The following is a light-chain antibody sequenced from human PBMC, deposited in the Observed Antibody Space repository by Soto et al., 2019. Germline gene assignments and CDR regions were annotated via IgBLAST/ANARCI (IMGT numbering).Light chain of an antibody. V-gene: IGKV1-39*01. CDR3: QQSYSTLGIT. Sequence: DLQMTQSPSSLSASVGDRVTITCRASQSISSYLNWYQQKPGKAPKLLIYAASSLQSGVPSRFSGSGSGTDFTLTISSLQPEDFATYYCQQSYSTLGITFGQGTRLEI. J-gene: IGKJ5*01. CDR1: QSISSY. CDR2: AAS.